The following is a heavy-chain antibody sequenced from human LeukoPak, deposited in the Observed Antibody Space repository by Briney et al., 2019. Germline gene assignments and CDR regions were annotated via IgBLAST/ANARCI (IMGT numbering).Heavy chain of an antibody. CDR1: GGTFSSYA. D-gene: IGHD6-19*01. CDR2: IIPIFGTA. CDR3: ARIAVAGTRNYDY. Sequence: SVKVSCKASGGTFSSYAISWVRQAPGQGLEWMGGIIPIFGTANYAQKFQGRVTITTDESTSTAYMELSSLRSEDTAVYYCARIAVAGTRNYDYWGQRTLVTVSS. J-gene: IGHJ4*02. V-gene: IGHV1-69*05.